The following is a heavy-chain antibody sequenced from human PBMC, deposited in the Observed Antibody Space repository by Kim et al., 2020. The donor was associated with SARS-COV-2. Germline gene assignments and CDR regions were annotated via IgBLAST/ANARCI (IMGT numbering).Heavy chain of an antibody. Sequence: GGSLRLSCAASGFTFSSYSMNWVRQAPGKGLEWVSYISSSSSTIYYADSVKGRFTISRDNAKNSLYLQMNSLRDEDTAVYYCARDPDYDFWSGYYTDYYYGMDVWGQGTTVTVSS. CDR3: ARDPDYDFWSGYYTDYYYGMDV. D-gene: IGHD3-3*01. CDR1: GFTFSSYS. J-gene: IGHJ6*02. V-gene: IGHV3-48*02. CDR2: ISSSSSTI.